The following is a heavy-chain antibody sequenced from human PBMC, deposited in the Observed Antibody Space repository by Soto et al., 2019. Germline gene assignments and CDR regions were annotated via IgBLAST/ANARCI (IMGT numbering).Heavy chain of an antibody. Sequence: QLQLQEXXPGXVKPSETLSLTCTVSGGSISSSSYYWGWIRQPPGKGLEWIGSIYYSGSTYYTPSXXXXVXXXXXXXXXXXXXXXXXXXXXXXXXXYXARGYXXGWXGEYXXDYWGQGXLVTV. D-gene: IGHD6-19*01. CDR3: ARGYXXGWXGEYXXDY. J-gene: IGHJ4*02. V-gene: IGHV4-39*01. CDR2: IYYSGST. CDR1: GGSISSSSYY.